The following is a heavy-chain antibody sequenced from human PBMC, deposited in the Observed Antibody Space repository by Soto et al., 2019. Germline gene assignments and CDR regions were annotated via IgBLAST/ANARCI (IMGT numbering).Heavy chain of an antibody. D-gene: IGHD3-10*01. J-gene: IGHJ6*03. V-gene: IGHV3-74*01. CDR3: ARVGLLWFGELTSMDV. CDR2: INSDGSST. Sequence: GGSLRLSCAASGFTFSSYWMHWVRQAPGKGLVWVSRINSDGSSTSYADSVKGRFTISRDNAKNTLYLQMNSLRAEDTAVYYCARVGLLWFGELTSMDVWGKGTTVTVSS. CDR1: GFTFSSYW.